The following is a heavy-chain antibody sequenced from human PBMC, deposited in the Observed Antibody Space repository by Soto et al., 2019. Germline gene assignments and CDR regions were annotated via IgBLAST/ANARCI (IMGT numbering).Heavy chain of an antibody. CDR3: ARANSSAFDY. CDR2: ISYDGRNK. V-gene: IGHV3-30*03. J-gene: IGHJ4*02. D-gene: IGHD3-22*01. Sequence: QVQLAESGGGVVQPGRSLRLSCAASGFTFSSDGMHWVRQAPGKGLEWVAVISYDGRNKYYADSVKGRFTISRDNSKNTLYLQMDSLRAEDTAVYYCARANSSAFDYWGQGTLVTLSS. CDR1: GFTFSSDG.